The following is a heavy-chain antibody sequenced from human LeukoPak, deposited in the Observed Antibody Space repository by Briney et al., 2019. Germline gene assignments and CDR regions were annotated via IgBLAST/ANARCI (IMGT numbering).Heavy chain of an antibody. CDR3: ARWDHTLPSDY. CDR1: GGSISSSSYY. V-gene: IGHV4-39*07. CDR2: IYYSGST. D-gene: IGHD1-26*01. J-gene: IGHJ4*02. Sequence: PSETLSLTCTVSGGSISSSSYYWGWIRQPPGKGLEWIGSIYYSGSTYYNPSLKSRVTISVDTSKNQFSLKLSSVTAADTAVYYCARWDHTLPSDYWGQGTLVTVSS.